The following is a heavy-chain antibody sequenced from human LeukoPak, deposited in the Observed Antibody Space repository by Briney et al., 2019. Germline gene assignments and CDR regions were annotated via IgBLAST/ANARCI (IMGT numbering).Heavy chain of an antibody. CDR1: GFTFSSSA. D-gene: IGHD2-15*01. CDR2: ISNNGGYT. J-gene: IGHJ4*02. Sequence: GGSLRLSCAASGFTFSSSAMSWVRQAPGKGLEWVSAISNNGGYTYYADSVQGRFTISRDNSKSTLCLQMNSLRAEDTAVYYCAKQLGYCSDGSCYSPYWGQGTLVTVSS. CDR3: AKQLGYCSDGSCYSPY. V-gene: IGHV3-23*01.